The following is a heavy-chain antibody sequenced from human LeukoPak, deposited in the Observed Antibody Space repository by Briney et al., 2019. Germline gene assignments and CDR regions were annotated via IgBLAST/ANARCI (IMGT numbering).Heavy chain of an antibody. CDR1: GYTFTGYY. CDR2: INPNSGGT. Sequence: ASVKVSCKASGYTFTGYYMHWVRQAPGQGLEGMGRINPNSGGTNYAQKFQGRVTMTRDTSISTAYMELSRLRSDDTAVYYCAMIASSWYQFDHWGQGTPVTVSS. V-gene: IGHV1-2*06. CDR3: AMIASSWYQFDH. D-gene: IGHD6-13*01. J-gene: IGHJ4*02.